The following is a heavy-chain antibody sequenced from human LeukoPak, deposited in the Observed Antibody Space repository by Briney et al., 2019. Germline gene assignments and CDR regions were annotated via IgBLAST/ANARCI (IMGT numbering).Heavy chain of an antibody. Sequence: PSETLSLTCTVSGGSISSYYLSWIRQPAGKGLEWIGRIYTSGSTNYNPSLKSRVTISVDKSKNQFSLKLSSVTAADTAVYYCARGGTVTLEDFDYWGQGTLVTVSS. CDR3: ARGGTVTLEDFDY. D-gene: IGHD4-11*01. CDR2: IYTSGST. V-gene: IGHV4-4*07. CDR1: GGSISSYY. J-gene: IGHJ4*02.